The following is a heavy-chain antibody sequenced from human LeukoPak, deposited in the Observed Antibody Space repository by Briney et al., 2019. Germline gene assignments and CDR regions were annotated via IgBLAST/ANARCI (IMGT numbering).Heavy chain of an antibody. D-gene: IGHD5-18*01. CDR1: GYTFTGYY. V-gene: IGHV1-2*02. J-gene: IGHJ4*02. CDR2: INPNSGGT. CDR3: AVGDTAMVTGAFGY. Sequence: GASVKVSCKASGYTFTGYYMHWVRQAPGQGLEWMGWINPNSGGTNYAQKFQGRVTMTRDTFISTAYMELSRLRSDDTAVYYCAVGDTAMVTGAFGYWGQGTLVTVSS.